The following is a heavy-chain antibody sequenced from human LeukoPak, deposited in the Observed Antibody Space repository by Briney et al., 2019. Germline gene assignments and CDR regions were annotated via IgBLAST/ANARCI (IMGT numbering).Heavy chain of an antibody. CDR3: ATAGGRYQLLINWFDP. CDR2: FDPEDGET. Sequence: ASVTVSFKVSGYTLTELSMHWVRQAPGKGLEWMGGFDPEDGETIYAQKFQGRVSMTEDTSTDTAYMELSSLRSEDTAVYYCATAGGRYQLLINWFDPWGQGTLVTVSS. D-gene: IGHD2-2*01. V-gene: IGHV1-24*01. CDR1: GYTLTELS. J-gene: IGHJ5*02.